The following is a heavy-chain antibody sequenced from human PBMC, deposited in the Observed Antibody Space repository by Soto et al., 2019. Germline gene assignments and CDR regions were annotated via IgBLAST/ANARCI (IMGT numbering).Heavy chain of an antibody. CDR2: ISYDGSNK. Sequence: WGSLRLSCAASGFTFSSYAMHWVRQAPGKGLEWVAVISYDGSNKYYADSVKGRFTISRDNSKNTLYLQMNSLRAEDTAVYYCARSIAVAGDFDYWGQGTLVTVSS. V-gene: IGHV3-30-3*01. J-gene: IGHJ4*02. CDR3: ARSIAVAGDFDY. D-gene: IGHD6-19*01. CDR1: GFTFSSYA.